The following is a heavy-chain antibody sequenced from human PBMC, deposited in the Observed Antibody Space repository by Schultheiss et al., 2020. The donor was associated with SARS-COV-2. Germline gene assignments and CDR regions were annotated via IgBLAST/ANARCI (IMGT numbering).Heavy chain of an antibody. Sequence: GGSLRLSCAASGFTFSSYAMHWVRQAPGKGLEWVAVISYDGSNKYYADSVKGRFTISRDNSKNTLYLQMNSLRAEDTAVYYCARDCKDSRTLYYYYYGMDVWGQGTTVTVSS. V-gene: IGHV3-30-3*01. J-gene: IGHJ6*02. D-gene: IGHD6-13*01. CDR1: GFTFSSYA. CDR2: ISYDGSNK. CDR3: ARDCKDSRTLYYYYYGMDV.